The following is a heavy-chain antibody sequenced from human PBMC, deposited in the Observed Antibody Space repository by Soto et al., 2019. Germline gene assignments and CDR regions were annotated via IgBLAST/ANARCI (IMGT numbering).Heavy chain of an antibody. CDR2: IYHSGST. J-gene: IGHJ4*02. V-gene: IGHV4-30-2*01. CDR1: GGSICSGGYS. D-gene: IGHD6-19*01. Sequence: SESLSLTCAVSGGSICSGGYSWSWIRQPPGKGLEWIGYIYHSGSTNYNPSLKSRVTISVDTSKNQFSLKLSSVTAADTAVYYCARGLGEQWLAVDYWGQGTLVTVSS. CDR3: ARGLGEQWLAVDY.